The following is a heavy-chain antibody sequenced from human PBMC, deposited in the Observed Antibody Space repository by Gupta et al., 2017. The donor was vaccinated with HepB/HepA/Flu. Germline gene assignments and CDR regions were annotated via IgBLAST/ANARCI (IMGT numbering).Heavy chain of an antibody. CDR3: AAGKHLGIAAAGPPDY. CDR1: GGPFSSYA. CDR2: IIPIFGTA. Sequence: QVQLVQSGAEVKKPGSSVKVSCKASGGPFSSYAISWVRQAPGQGLEWMGGIIPIFGTANYAQKFQGRVTITADESTSTAYMELSSLRSEDTAVYYCAAGKHLGIAAAGPPDYWGQGTLVTVSS. D-gene: IGHD6-13*01. V-gene: IGHV1-69*01. J-gene: IGHJ4*02.